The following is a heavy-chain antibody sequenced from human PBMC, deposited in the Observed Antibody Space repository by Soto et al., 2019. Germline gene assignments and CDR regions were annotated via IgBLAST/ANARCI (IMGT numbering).Heavy chain of an antibody. Sequence: QVQLQESGPGLVKPSETLSLTCTVSGGSISSISNHYCSWIRQPPGKGLEWIGYISYSGYTSYNPSLRRRVGISVDTSKNQVSLNLASVTAADTAVYYCATQGFGVLHGLVDVWGQGTTVTVSS. CDR3: ATQGFGVLHGLVDV. CDR1: GGSISSISNHY. D-gene: IGHD3-10*01. J-gene: IGHJ6*02. V-gene: IGHV4-59*08. CDR2: ISYSGYT.